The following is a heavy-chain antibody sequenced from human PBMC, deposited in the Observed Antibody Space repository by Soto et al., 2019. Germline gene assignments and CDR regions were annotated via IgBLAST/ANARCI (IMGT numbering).Heavy chain of an antibody. Sequence: QVQLVQSGAEVKKPGASVKVSCKASGYTFTSYAMHWVRQAPGQRLEWMGWINAGNGNTKYSQKFQGRVTITRDTSASTAYMELSSLRSEDTAVYYCARRIAVAGNYYYSGMDVWGQGTTVTVSS. V-gene: IGHV1-3*01. CDR2: INAGNGNT. J-gene: IGHJ6*02. CDR3: ARRIAVAGNYYYSGMDV. D-gene: IGHD6-19*01. CDR1: GYTFTSYA.